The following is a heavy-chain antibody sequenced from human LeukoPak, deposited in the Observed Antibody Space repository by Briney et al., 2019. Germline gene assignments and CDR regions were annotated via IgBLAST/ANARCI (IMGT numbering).Heavy chain of an antibody. CDR2: INHSGST. Sequence: PSETLSLTCAVYGGSFSGYYWSWIRQPPGNGLEWIGEINHSGSTNYNPSLKSRVTISVDTSKNQFSLKLSSVTAADTAVYYCARGSSRPRRPAMVTGFDYWGQGTLVTVSS. J-gene: IGHJ4*02. CDR1: GGSFSGYY. D-gene: IGHD5-18*01. V-gene: IGHV4-34*01. CDR3: ARGSSRPRRPAMVTGFDY.